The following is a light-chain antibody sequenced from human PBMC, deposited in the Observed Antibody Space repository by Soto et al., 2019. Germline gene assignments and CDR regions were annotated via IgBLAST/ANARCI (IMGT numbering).Light chain of an antibody. CDR3: QRYHSYPVT. Sequence: DIQMTQSPSSLSASVGDTVTITCRASQGIGNFLAWFQQKPGKAPTSLISEASSLQSGVPSRFSGSGSGTDFTLPISSLQPEDFATYYCQRYHSYPVTFGGGTKVEFK. CDR2: EAS. CDR1: QGIGNF. J-gene: IGKJ4*01. V-gene: IGKV1-16*01.